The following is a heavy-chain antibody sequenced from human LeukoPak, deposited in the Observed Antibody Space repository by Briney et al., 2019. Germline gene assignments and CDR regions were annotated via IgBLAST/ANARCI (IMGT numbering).Heavy chain of an antibody. CDR1: GGSVSSRSYY. D-gene: IGHD2-2*01. CDR3: ARESNQLLWGWFDP. CDR2: MSSSGST. J-gene: IGHJ5*02. V-gene: IGHV4-39*07. Sequence: SETLSLTCSVSGGSVSSRSYYWGWIRQPPGRGLEWIGSMSSSGSTYYNPSLKSRVTMSVDTSKNEFSLKVTSVTAADTAVYFCARESNQLLWGWFDPWGQGTLVTVSS.